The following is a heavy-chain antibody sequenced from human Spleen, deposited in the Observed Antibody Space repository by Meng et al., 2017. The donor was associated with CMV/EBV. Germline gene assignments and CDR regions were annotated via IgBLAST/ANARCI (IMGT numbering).Heavy chain of an antibody. CDR3: ARLDCASTSCYRGHDYYYYGVDA. CDR2: ISGSAHMT. J-gene: IGHJ6*04. V-gene: IGHV3-23*01. D-gene: IGHD2-2*01. Sequence: RTWGRRAPGRGRKWITTISGSAHMTYYAESAKGGFTISRDNAKNSRYLLMNSLRAEDTAVYYCARLDCASTSCYRGHDYYYYGVDAWGEGTTVTVSS.